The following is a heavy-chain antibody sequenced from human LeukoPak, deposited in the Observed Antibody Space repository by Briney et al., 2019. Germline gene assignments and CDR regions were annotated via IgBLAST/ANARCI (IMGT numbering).Heavy chain of an antibody. CDR2: IKQDGSEK. CDR3: ARGDIVVGPWAFDI. D-gene: IGHD2-2*01. J-gene: IGHJ3*02. Sequence: PGGSLRLSCAASGFTFSSYWVSWVRQAPGKGLEWVANIKQDGSEKYYVDSVKGRFTISRDNAKNSLYLQMNSLRAEDTAVYYCARGDIVVGPWAFDIWGQGTMVTVSS. V-gene: IGHV3-7*01. CDR1: GFTFSSYW.